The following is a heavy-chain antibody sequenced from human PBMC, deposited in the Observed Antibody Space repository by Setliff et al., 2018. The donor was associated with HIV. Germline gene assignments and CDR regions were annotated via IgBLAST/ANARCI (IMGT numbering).Heavy chain of an antibody. CDR2: INYHGSAT. CDR3: VRVYDAVVLAGRL. Sequence: GGSLRLSCAASGFTFSNYGMQWVRQAPGKGLVWVSRINYHGSATYYADSVEGRFTISRDQSKNTLYLQMSTLRPEDTAVYYCVRVYDAVVLAGRLWGQGTLVTVSS. CDR1: GFTFSNYG. V-gene: IGHV3-74*01. J-gene: IGHJ4*02. D-gene: IGHD2-2*01.